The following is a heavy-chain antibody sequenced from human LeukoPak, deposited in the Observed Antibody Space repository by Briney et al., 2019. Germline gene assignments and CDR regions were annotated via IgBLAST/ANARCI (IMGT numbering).Heavy chain of an antibody. CDR3: ARTTGSYIYYYYGMDV. CDR1: GYTFTSYD. Sequence: ASVKVSCKASGYTFTSYDINWVRQATGQGLEWMGWMNPNSGNTGYAQKFQGRVTMTRNTSISTAYMELSSLRSEDTAVYYCARTTGSYIYYYYGMDVWGQGTTVNVSS. CDR2: MNPNSGNT. D-gene: IGHD3-10*01. J-gene: IGHJ6*02. V-gene: IGHV1-8*01.